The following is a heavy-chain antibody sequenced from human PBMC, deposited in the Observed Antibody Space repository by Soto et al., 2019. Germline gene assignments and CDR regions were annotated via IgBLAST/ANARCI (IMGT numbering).Heavy chain of an antibody. D-gene: IGHD6-13*01. V-gene: IGHV1-3*01. CDR2: INAGNGNT. Sequence: ASVKVSCKASGYTFTSYAMHWVRQAPGQRLEWMGWINAGNGNTKYSQKFQGRVTITRDTSASTAYMELSSLRSEDTAVYYCARREMVPNAFDIWGQGTMVTVSS. J-gene: IGHJ3*02. CDR1: GYTFTSYA. CDR3: ARREMVPNAFDI.